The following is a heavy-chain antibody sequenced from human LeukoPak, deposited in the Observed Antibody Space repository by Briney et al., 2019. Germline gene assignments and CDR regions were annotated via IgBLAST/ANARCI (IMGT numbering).Heavy chain of an antibody. V-gene: IGHV3-11*04. Sequence: KSGRSLRLSCAASGFTFSDYYMSWIRQAPGKGLEWVSYISSSGSTIYYADSVKGRFTISRDNAKNSLYLQMNSLRAEDTAVYYCARVRSVLRYFDWLPDYFDYWGQGTLVTVSS. J-gene: IGHJ4*02. D-gene: IGHD3-9*01. CDR1: GFTFSDYY. CDR3: ARVRSVLRYFDWLPDYFDY. CDR2: ISSSGSTI.